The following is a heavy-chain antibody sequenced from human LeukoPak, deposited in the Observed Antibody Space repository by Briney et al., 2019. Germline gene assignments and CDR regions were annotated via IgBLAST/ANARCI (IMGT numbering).Heavy chain of an antibody. CDR3: ASLAVAGTFDY. Sequence: PSETLSLTCTVSGGSISSSYYYWGWIRQPPGKGLEWIGSIYYSGSTYYNPSLKSRVTISVDTSKNQFSLKLRSVTAADTAVYYCASLAVAGTFDYWGQGTLVTVSS. V-gene: IGHV4-39*01. D-gene: IGHD6-19*01. J-gene: IGHJ4*02. CDR2: IYYSGST. CDR1: GGSISSSYYY.